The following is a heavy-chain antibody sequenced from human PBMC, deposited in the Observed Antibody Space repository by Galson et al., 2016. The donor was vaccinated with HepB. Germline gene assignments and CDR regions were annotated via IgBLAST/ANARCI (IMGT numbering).Heavy chain of an antibody. CDR2: IRSNANSYAT. D-gene: IGHD1-20*01. CDR1: GFTFSGSA. J-gene: IGHJ4*02. V-gene: IGHV3-73*01. Sequence: SLRLSCAASGFTFSGSAMHWVRQASGKGLEWVGRIRSNANSYATAYAASVKGRFTISRDDSKNTAYLQMNSLKTEDTAVYYCTRTLTGTTAHFDYWGQGTLVTVSS. CDR3: TRTLTGTTAHFDY.